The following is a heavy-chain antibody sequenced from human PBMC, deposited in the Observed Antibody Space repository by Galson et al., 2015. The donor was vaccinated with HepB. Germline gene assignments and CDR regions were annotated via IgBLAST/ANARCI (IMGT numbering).Heavy chain of an antibody. CDR2: TYYRSKSYN. Sequence: CAISGDSVSNNNVGWNWIRQSPSRALERLGRTYYRSKSYNHYAESVKSRITINPDTSKNQISLQLNSVTPEDTAVYYCARVRQLGQGFHHWGQGTLVTVSS. CDR3: ARVRQLGQGFHH. J-gene: IGHJ4*02. V-gene: IGHV6-1*01. D-gene: IGHD3-10*01. CDR1: GDSVSNNNVG.